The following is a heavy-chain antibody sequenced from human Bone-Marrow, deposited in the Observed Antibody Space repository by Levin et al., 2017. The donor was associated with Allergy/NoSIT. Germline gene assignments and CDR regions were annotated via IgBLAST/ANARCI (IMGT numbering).Heavy chain of an antibody. V-gene: IGHV1-18*01. Sequence: ASVKVSCKASGYSFTSFGITWVRRAPGQGLEWMGWISPYNGNTNYEEKFQGRVTITADTSASTVNMELRSLTSDDTAVYFCARERRYGGPFDQWGQGTLVTVAS. CDR1: GYSFTSFG. D-gene: IGHD3-16*01. CDR2: ISPYNGNT. CDR3: ARERRYGGPFDQ. J-gene: IGHJ4*02.